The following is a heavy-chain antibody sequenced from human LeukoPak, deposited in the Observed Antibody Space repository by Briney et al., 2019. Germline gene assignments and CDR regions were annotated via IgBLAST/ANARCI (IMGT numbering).Heavy chain of an antibody. J-gene: IGHJ5*02. CDR3: ARDGGVSGWYWFDP. D-gene: IGHD6-19*01. CDR1: GGSISSGGYY. V-gene: IGHV4-61*08. CDR2: IYYSGST. Sequence: PSQTLSLTCTVSGGSISSGGYYWSWIRQPPGKGLEWIGYIYYSGSTNYNPSLKSRVTISVDTSKNQFSLKLSSVTAADTAVYYCARDGGVSGWYWFDPWGQGTLVTVSS.